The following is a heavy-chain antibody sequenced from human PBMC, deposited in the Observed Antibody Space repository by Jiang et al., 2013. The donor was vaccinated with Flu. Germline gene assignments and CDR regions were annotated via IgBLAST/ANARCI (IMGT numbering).Heavy chain of an antibody. Sequence: QLVESGGNLVQPGGSLRLSCAASGFIFSSYAMSWVRQAPGKGLEWVSSINDSGGSTYYADSVKGRFTISRDNSKNTLYLQMNSLRVEDTAVYYCAKDRQEWLVPNLDNWGQGTLVIVSS. CDR1: GFIFSSYA. CDR2: INDSGGST. J-gene: IGHJ4*02. V-gene: IGHV3-23*04. D-gene: IGHD6-19*01. CDR3: AKDRQEWLVPNLDN.